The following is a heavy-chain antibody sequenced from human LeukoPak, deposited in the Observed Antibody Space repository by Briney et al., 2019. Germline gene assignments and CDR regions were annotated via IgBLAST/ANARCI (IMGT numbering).Heavy chain of an antibody. CDR1: GFTFSSFA. J-gene: IGHJ4*02. CDR3: ARDGNQYYYDSSGYPYYFDY. D-gene: IGHD3-22*01. CDR2: ISYDGNNQ. V-gene: IGHV3-30-3*01. Sequence: GGSLRLSCAASGFTFSSFAMYWVRQAPGKGLEWVAVISYDGNNQYYADSVKGRFTISRDNAKNSLYLQMNSLRAEDTAVYYCARDGNQYYYDSSGYPYYFDYWGQGTLVTVSS.